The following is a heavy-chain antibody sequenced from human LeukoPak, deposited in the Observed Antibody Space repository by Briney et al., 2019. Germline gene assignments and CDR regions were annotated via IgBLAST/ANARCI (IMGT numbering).Heavy chain of an antibody. CDR1: GYTFTGFY. V-gene: IGHV1-2*02. CDR2: INPNTGGT. D-gene: IGHD2-2*02. Sequence: ASVKVSCKASGYTFTGFYIHWVRQAPGQGLEWRGWINPNTGGTNYARKFQGRVTMTRDASISTAYMELSRLRSDDTAVYYCAKGDAVVVAAAIRVLVDYWGQGTLVTVSS. CDR3: AKGDAVVVAAAIRVLVDY. J-gene: IGHJ4*02.